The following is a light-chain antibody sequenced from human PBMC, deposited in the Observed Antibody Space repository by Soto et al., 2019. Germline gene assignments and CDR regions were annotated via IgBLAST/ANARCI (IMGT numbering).Light chain of an antibody. J-gene: IGKJ1*01. CDR3: QQTYSTWT. CDR1: QSINRY. Sequence: DIQMTQSPSSLSASVGDRVTITCRASQSINRYLNLYQQKPGRAPQVLIYVASSVQSRVPSRFSGSGSGTDFTLTVATLQPEDFATYYCQQTYSTWTFGQGTKVEIK. CDR2: VAS. V-gene: IGKV1-39*01.